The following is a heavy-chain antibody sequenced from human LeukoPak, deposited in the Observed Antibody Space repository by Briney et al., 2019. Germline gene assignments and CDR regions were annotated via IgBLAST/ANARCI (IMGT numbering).Heavy chain of an antibody. J-gene: IGHJ4*02. V-gene: IGHV3-30-3*01. CDR1: GFTFSSYA. D-gene: IGHD6-19*01. CDR3: ARETDVILSSGFDY. CDR2: ISYDGSNK. Sequence: PGGSLRLSCAASGFTFSSYAMHWVRQAPGKGLEWVAVISYDGSNKYYADSVKGRFTISRDNSKNTLYLQMNSLRAEDTAVYYCARETDVILSSGFDYWGQGTLVTVSS.